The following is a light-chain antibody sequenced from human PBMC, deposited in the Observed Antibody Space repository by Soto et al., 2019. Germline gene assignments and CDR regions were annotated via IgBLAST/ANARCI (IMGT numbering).Light chain of an antibody. V-gene: IGKV3-20*01. CDR1: QAIGGGY. CDR2: GVS. CDR3: QNYGSWYS. J-gene: IGKJ2*01. Sequence: VLTQSPDIVSMSRGERATISCRASQAIGGGYLAWYQQRPGQAPRLLMFGVSTRAAAISDRFSGAGTGTDFNLTINSLETEDVAVYYCQNYGSWYSFGQGTHVEI.